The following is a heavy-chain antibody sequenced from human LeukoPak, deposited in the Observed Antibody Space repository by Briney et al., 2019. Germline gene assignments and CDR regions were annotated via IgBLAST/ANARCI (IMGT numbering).Heavy chain of an antibody. CDR1: GGTFNSYA. V-gene: IGHV1-69*06. Sequence: ASVKVSCKASGGTFNSYAISWVRQAPGQGLEWMGGIIPMSDTANYAQKFQGRVTITADKSTSTAYMELSSLRSEDTAVYYCARERGYSGYDFSFDYWGQGTLVTVSS. CDR2: IIPMSDTA. D-gene: IGHD5-12*01. CDR3: ARERGYSGYDFSFDY. J-gene: IGHJ4*02.